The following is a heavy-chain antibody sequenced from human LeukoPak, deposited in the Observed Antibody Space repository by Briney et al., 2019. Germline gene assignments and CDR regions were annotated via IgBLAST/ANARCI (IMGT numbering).Heavy chain of an antibody. CDR1: GFTFSRSG. V-gene: IGHV3-30*02. CDR2: IQSDGSTK. Sequence: GGSLRLSCAASGFTFSRSGMHWVRQAPGKGLEWVAFIQSDGSTKAYADSVKGRFASSRDNFKNTVDLQMNSLRVDDTAMYYCAEENSRVTIGGGIWFDPWGQGTLVTVSS. CDR3: AEENSRVTIGGGIWFDP. D-gene: IGHD2-15*01. J-gene: IGHJ5*02.